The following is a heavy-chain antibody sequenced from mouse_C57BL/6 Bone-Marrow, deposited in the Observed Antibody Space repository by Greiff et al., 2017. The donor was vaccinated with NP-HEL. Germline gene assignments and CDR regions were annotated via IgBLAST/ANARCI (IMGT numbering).Heavy chain of an antibody. J-gene: IGHJ2*01. Sequence: EVMLVESGGGLVQPGGSMKLSCVASGFTFSNYWMNWVRQSPEKGLEWVAQIRLKSDNYASHYAESVKGRFTISRDDSKNSVYLKMNNLRAEDTGIYYCTADYFDYWGQGTTLTVSS. CDR2: IRLKSDNYAS. CDR3: TADYFDY. CDR1: GFTFSNYW. V-gene: IGHV6-3*01.